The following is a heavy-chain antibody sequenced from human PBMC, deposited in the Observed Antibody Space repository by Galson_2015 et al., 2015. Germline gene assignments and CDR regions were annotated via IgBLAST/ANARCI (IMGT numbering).Heavy chain of an antibody. CDR3: ARVPQKYCSSTSCYGGAFDI. J-gene: IGHJ3*02. D-gene: IGHD2-2*01. V-gene: IGHV1-69*13. CDR2: IIPIFGTA. CDR1: GGTFSSYA. Sequence: SVKVSCKASGGTFSSYAISWVRQAPGQGLEWMGGIIPIFGTANYAQKFQGRVTITADESTSTAYMELSSLRSEDTAVYYCARVPQKYCSSTSCYGGAFDIWGQGTMVTVSS.